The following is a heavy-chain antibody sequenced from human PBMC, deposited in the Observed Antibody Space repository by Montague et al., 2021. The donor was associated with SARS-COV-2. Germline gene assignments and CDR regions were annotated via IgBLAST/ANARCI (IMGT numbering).Heavy chain of an antibody. CDR2: INLCGST. V-gene: IGHV4-34*01. Sequence: SETLSLTCAVYGGSFSGYYWSWICMPPGKGKGWNGEINLCGSTNYNPSLKSRVTISVDTSKNQFSLKLSSVTAADTAVYYCARGSRQWLVRPPHYYYFDYWGQGTLVTVSS. J-gene: IGHJ4*02. CDR1: GGSFSGYY. CDR3: ARGSRQWLVRPPHYYYFDY. D-gene: IGHD6-19*01.